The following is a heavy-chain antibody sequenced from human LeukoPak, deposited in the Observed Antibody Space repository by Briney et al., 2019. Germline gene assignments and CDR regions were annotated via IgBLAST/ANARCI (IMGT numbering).Heavy chain of an antibody. V-gene: IGHV3-23*01. D-gene: IGHD3-10*01. CDR3: ARRGRHVDY. CDR2: ISGSGGNT. Sequence: GGSLRLSCAASGFTFSNYGMSWVRQAPGNGLEWVSVISGSGGNTYYADSVKGRFAISRDNSKNTLYLQMNSLRAEDTAVYYCARRGRHVDYWGQGTLVTVSS. CDR1: GFTFSNYG. J-gene: IGHJ4*02.